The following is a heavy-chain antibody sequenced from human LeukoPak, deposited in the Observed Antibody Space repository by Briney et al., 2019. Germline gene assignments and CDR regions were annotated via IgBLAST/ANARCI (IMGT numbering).Heavy chain of an antibody. V-gene: IGHV3-66*01. D-gene: IGHD2-2*02. Sequence: PGGSLRLSCAASGFTVSSNYMSWVRQAPGKGLEWVSVIYSGGSTYYADSVKGRFTISRDNSKNTLYLQMNSLRAEDTAVYYCAKGQRAVVPAAIPDYWGQGTLVTVSS. CDR2: IYSGGST. CDR3: AKGQRAVVPAAIPDY. CDR1: GFTVSSNY. J-gene: IGHJ4*02.